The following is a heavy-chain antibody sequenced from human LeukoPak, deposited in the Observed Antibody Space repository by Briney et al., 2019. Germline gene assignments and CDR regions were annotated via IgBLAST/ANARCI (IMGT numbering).Heavy chain of an antibody. Sequence: EGSLRLSCAASGFTFSSYAMSWVRQAPGKGLEWVSAISGSGGSTYYADSVKGRFTISRDNSKNTLYLQMNSLRAEDTAVYYCASSPRGYCSGGSCYGGAFDIWGQGTMVTVSS. CDR1: GFTFSSYA. V-gene: IGHV3-23*01. CDR3: ASSPRGYCSGGSCYGGAFDI. CDR2: ISGSGGST. J-gene: IGHJ3*02. D-gene: IGHD2-15*01.